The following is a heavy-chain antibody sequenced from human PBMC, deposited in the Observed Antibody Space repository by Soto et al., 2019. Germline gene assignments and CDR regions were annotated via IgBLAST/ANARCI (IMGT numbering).Heavy chain of an antibody. Sequence: GGSLRLSCAASGFTFSSYGMHWVRQAPGKGLEWVAVIWYDGSNKYYADSVKGRFTISRDNSKNTLYLQMNSLRAEDTAVYYCARGSAVASKWRGIDYWGQGTLVTVSS. V-gene: IGHV3-33*01. CDR1: GFTFSSYG. CDR2: IWYDGSNK. CDR3: ARGSAVASKWRGIDY. J-gene: IGHJ4*02. D-gene: IGHD6-19*01.